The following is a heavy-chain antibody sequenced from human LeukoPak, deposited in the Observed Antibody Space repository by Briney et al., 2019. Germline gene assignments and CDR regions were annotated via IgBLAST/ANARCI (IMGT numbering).Heavy chain of an antibody. J-gene: IGHJ4*02. CDR2: IYYNGNT. CDR1: GGSIGTDY. CDR3: AKGNGWYYY. Sequence: SETLSLTCTVSGGSIGTDYWSWVRQPPGKGLEWIGYIYYNGNTNYNPFLTSRVTISVDTSKNQFSLTLSSVTAADTAVYYCAKGNGWYYYWGQGTLVTVSS. V-gene: IGHV4-59*01. D-gene: IGHD6-19*01.